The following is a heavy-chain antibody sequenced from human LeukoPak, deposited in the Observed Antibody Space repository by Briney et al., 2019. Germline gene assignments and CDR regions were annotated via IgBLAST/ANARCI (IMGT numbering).Heavy chain of an antibody. J-gene: IGHJ4*02. CDR1: GYTLTELS. CDR3: ATLTGESSVVDY. V-gene: IGHV1-24*01. Sequence: ASVKVSCKVSGYTLTELSMHWVRQAPGKGLGWMGGFDPEDGETIYAQKFQGRVTMTEDTSTDTAYMELSSLRSEDTAVYYCATLTGESSVVDYWGQGTLVTVSS. CDR2: FDPEDGET. D-gene: IGHD3-10*01.